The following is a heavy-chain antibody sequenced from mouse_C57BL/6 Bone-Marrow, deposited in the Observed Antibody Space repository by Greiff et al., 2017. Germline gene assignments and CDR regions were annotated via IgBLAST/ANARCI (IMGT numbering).Heavy chain of an antibody. CDR3: ARSAHYYGSSPWFAY. CDR1: GYTFTSYG. D-gene: IGHD1-1*01. V-gene: IGHV1-81*01. Sequence: LQESGAELARPGASVKLSCKASGYTFTSYGISWVKQRTGQGLEWIGEIYPRSGNTYYNEKFKGKATLTADKSSSTAYMELRSLTSEDSAVYFCARSAHYYGSSPWFAYWGQGTLVTVSA. J-gene: IGHJ3*01. CDR2: IYPRSGNT.